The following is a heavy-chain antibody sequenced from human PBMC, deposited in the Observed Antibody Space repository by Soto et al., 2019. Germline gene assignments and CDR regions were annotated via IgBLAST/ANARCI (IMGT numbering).Heavy chain of an antibody. V-gene: IGHV3-23*01. D-gene: IGHD3-10*02. CDR1: GFTFSSYA. CDR2: ISGSGGST. CDR3: AKDQRVFEVLGFDY. Sequence: GGSLRLSCAASGFTFSSYATSWVRQAPGKGLEWVSAISGSGGSTYYADSVKGRFTISRDNSKNTLYLQMNSLRAEDTAVYYWAKDQRVFEVLGFDYWGQGTLVTVSS. J-gene: IGHJ4*02.